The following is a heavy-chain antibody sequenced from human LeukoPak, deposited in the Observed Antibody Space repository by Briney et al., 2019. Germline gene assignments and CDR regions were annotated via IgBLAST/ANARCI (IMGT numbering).Heavy chain of an antibody. J-gene: IGHJ4*02. D-gene: IGHD6-19*01. CDR2: ISTYNGNT. CDR1: GYTFTSYG. CDR3: ARDFTVAGVPGGY. Sequence: GAXVKVSCKAXGYTFTSYGISWVRQAPGQGLEWMGWISTYNGNTNYAQKVQGRVTMTTDTSTSTAYMELRSLRSDDTAVYYCARDFTVAGVPGGYWGQGTLVTVSS. V-gene: IGHV1-18*01.